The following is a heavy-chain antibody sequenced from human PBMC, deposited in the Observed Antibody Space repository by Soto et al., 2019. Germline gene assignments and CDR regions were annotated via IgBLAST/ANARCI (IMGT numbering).Heavy chain of an antibody. CDR2: ISSSSSYI. D-gene: IGHD3-22*01. CDR1: GFTFISYG. Sequence: EVQLVESGGGLVEPGGSLRLSCAASGFTFISYGMNWVRQAPGKGLEWVSSISSSSSYIYYADSVKGRFTISRDNAKNSLFLQMNSLRAEDTAVYYCARVQIQNLPESGTTYYYDTCDSWGQGTLVTVSS. V-gene: IGHV3-21*02. CDR3: ARVQIQNLPESGTTYYYDTCDS. J-gene: IGHJ4*02.